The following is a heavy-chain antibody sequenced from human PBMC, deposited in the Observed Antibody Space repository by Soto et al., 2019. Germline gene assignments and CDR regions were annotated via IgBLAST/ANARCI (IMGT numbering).Heavy chain of an antibody. CDR3: AREGYSSSWYAANNWFDP. D-gene: IGHD6-13*01. CDR2: TYYRSKWYN. V-gene: IGHV6-1*01. J-gene: IGHJ5*02. CDR1: GDSVSGNSAA. Sequence: PSQTLSLTCAISGDSVSGNSAAWNWIRQSPSRGLEWLGRTYYRSKWYNDYAISVKSRITINPDTSKNQFSLQLNSVTPEDTAVYYCAREGYSSSWYAANNWFDPWGQGTLVTVSS.